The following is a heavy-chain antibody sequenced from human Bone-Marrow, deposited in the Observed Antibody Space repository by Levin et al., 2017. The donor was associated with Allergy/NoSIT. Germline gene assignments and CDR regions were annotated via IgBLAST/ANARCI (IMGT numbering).Heavy chain of an antibody. CDR1: GYTFTGYY. CDR2: INPNSGDT. J-gene: IGHJ4*02. D-gene: IGHD5-12*01. V-gene: IGHV1-2*02. Sequence: GESLKISCKASGYTFTGYYMHWVRQAPGQGLEWMGWINPNSGDTDYEQNFQGRVTLTRDTSISTAYMELSRLTSDDTAVYYCAGGSSGYDWGQGTLVTVSS. CDR3: AGGSSGYD.